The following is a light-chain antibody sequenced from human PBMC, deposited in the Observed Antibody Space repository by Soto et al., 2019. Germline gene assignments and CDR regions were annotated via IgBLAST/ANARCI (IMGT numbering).Light chain of an antibody. CDR1: QSISSW. CDR2: DAS. CDR3: QQYNSYTWK. Sequence: IQMPPSPYTISASVVYIFTITFLASQSISSWLAWYQQKPGKAPKLLIYDASSLESGVPSRFSGSGSGTEFTLTISSLQPDDFATYYCQQYNSYTWKFGQGTKVAIK. J-gene: IGKJ1*01. V-gene: IGKV1-5*01.